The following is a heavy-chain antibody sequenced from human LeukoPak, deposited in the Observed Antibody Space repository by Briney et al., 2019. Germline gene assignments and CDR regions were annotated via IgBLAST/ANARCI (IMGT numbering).Heavy chain of an antibody. Sequence: WGSLRLSCAASGFTFSSYAMSWVRQAPGKGLEWVSAISGSGGSTYYADSVEGRFTISRDNSKNTLYLQMNSLRAEDTAVYYCAKLYPRLVGHFDYWGQGTLVTVSS. CDR1: GFTFSSYA. CDR3: AKLYPRLVGHFDY. V-gene: IGHV3-23*01. CDR2: ISGSGGST. J-gene: IGHJ4*02. D-gene: IGHD1-26*01.